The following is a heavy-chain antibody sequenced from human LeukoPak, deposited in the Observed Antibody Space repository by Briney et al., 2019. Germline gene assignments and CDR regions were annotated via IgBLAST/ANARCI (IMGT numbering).Heavy chain of an antibody. CDR1: GFTFSSYS. CDR2: ISSSSSYI. V-gene: IGHV3-21*04. J-gene: IGHJ4*02. CDR3: ARDYGDYVGVLDY. Sequence: GGSLRLSCAASGFTFSSYSMNWVRQAPGKGLEWVSSISSSSSYIYYADSVKGRFTISRDNAKNSLYLQMNSLRAEDTAVYYCARDYGDYVGVLDYWGQGTLVTVSS. D-gene: IGHD4-17*01.